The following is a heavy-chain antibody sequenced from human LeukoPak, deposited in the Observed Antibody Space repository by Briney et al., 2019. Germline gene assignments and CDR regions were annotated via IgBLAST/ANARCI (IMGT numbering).Heavy chain of an antibody. D-gene: IGHD1-26*01. CDR1: GFTFSDAW. CDR2: IKSNTAGGTT. V-gene: IGHV3-15*01. Sequence: GGSLRLSCAASGFTFSDAWMTWVRQAPEKGLEWVGRIKSNTAGGTTAYAAPVQGRFTISREDSRETLVLQMSALKTEDTAVYYCVTEYYGSYNNWGQGILVTVSS. J-gene: IGHJ4*02. CDR3: VTEYYGSYNN.